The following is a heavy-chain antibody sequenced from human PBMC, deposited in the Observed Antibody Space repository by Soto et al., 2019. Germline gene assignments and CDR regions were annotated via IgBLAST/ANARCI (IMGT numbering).Heavy chain of an antibody. V-gene: IGHV3-9*01. D-gene: IGHD1-26*01. CDR3: AKGVIVGATGYYYGMEC. CDR1: GFTLDGYV. CDR2: ISWNSGSI. J-gene: IGHJ6*04. Sequence: PGGTLRLSCSASGFTLDGYVMHCVRQAPGQGLERVSGISWNSGSIGDADSVKGRFTISRDNAKNSLYLQMNSLRAEDTALYYCAKGVIVGATGYYYGMECRGRGTRGTVS.